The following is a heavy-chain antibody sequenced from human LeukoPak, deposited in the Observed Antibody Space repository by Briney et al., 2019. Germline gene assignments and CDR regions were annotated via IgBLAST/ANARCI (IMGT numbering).Heavy chain of an antibody. CDR2: ISAYNGNT. D-gene: IGHD3-22*01. Sequence: ASVKVSCKASGYTFTSYGISWVRQAPGQGLEWMGWISAYNGNTNYAQKLQGRVTMTTDTSTSTAYMELRSLRSDDTAVYYCARDQYDSSGYYYFDYWGQGTLVTVPS. CDR1: GYTFTSYG. CDR3: ARDQYDSSGYYYFDY. J-gene: IGHJ4*02. V-gene: IGHV1-18*01.